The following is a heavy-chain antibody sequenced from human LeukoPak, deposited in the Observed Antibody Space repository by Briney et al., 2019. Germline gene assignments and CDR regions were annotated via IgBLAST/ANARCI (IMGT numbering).Heavy chain of an antibody. J-gene: IGHJ6*02. CDR2: ISGTSSHI. CDR3: ARNNGMDV. Sequence: PGGSLRLSCVASGFTFSTYTMNWVRKAPGKGLEWVSSISGTSSHIYNTDSVKGRFTISKDNAKNSLYLQMNSLRAEDTALYHCARNNGMDVWGQGTTVIVSS. V-gene: IGHV3-21*04. CDR1: GFTFSTYT.